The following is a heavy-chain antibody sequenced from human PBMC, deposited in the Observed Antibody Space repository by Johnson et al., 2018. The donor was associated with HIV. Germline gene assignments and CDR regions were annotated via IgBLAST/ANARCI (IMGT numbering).Heavy chain of an antibody. J-gene: IGHJ3*02. Sequence: QVQLVESGGGVVQPGRSLKLSCAASEFTFSNYAMHWVRQAPGKGLEWVSVIYSGGSTYYADSVKGRFTISRDNSKNTLYLQMNSLRAEDTAVYYCARDGGSTRGDAFDIWGQGTMVTVSS. CDR1: EFTFSNYA. D-gene: IGHD1-26*01. CDR3: ARDGGSTRGDAFDI. CDR2: IYSGGST. V-gene: IGHV3-NL1*01.